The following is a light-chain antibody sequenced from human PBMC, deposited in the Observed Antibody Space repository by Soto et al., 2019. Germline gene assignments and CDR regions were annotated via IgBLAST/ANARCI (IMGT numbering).Light chain of an antibody. CDR3: HQYSSIPHT. V-gene: IGKV4-1*01. CDR1: QSLLYRSTTKNY. Sequence: IVMTQSPASLAVSLGERATIHCKSSQSLLYRSTTKNYLAWFQQKPGQPPKLLLYWASTRQSGVPDRFSGSGSGTEFTLTISSLQADDVAFYYCHQYSSIPHTFGLRTRVEIK. J-gene: IGKJ2*01. CDR2: WAS.